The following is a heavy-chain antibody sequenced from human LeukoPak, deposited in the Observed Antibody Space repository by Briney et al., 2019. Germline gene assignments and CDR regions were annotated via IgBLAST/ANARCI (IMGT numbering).Heavy chain of an antibody. CDR1: GYTFTSYY. V-gene: IGHV1-46*01. D-gene: IGHD2-2*01. CDR2: INPRDGST. Sequence: ASVKVSFTASGYTFTSYYIHWVRQATGQGLEWMGIINPRDGSTTYAQKFQGRVTMTRDTSTSTVYMDLSSLRSEDTAVYYCARRSCSSSSCYFEYWGQGTLVTVSS. J-gene: IGHJ4*02. CDR3: ARRSCSSSSCYFEY.